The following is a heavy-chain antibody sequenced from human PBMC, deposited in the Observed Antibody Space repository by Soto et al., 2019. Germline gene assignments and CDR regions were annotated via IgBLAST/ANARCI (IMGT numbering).Heavy chain of an antibody. J-gene: IGHJ3*02. V-gene: IGHV1-8*01. CDR2: MNPISGNT. D-gene: IGHD1-26*01. CDR3: GGGPRNSGAFDI. CDR1: GYTFTTYD. Sequence: QVQLVQSGAEVKKPGASVKVSCKASGYTFTTYDFNWVRQATGQGLEWMGWMNPISGNTGYAQRFQGRVTMPRSTSTSTAYMELTSLRSEDTAVYYCGGGPRNSGAFDIWGQGTMVIVSS.